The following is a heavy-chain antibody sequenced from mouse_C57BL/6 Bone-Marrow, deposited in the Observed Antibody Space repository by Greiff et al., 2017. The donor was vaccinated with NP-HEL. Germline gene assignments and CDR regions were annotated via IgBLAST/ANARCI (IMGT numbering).Heavy chain of an antibody. CDR3: AREGVYYYGSNWFAY. Sequence: EVQLQQSGPELVKPGASVKISCKASGYSFTGYYMNWVKQSPEKSLEWIGEINPSTGGTTYNQKFKAKATLTVDKSSSTAYMQLKSLTSEDSAVYYCAREGVYYYGSNWFAYWGQGTLVTVSA. CDR1: GYSFTGYY. CDR2: INPSTGGT. V-gene: IGHV1-42*01. D-gene: IGHD1-1*01. J-gene: IGHJ3*01.